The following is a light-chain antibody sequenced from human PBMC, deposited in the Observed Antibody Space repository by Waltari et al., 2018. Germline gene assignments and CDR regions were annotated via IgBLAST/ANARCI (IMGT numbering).Light chain of an antibody. Sequence: QSVLTQPPSVSGAPGQRVTISCTGSGSNIGAGYDVHWYQQLPRAAPKLLIYGSSTRPLGVPDRDFGSKSGSAASLAITGLQAEDEADYYCQSYDTSLSVVFGGGTKLTVL. CDR1: GSNIGAGYD. CDR2: GSS. J-gene: IGLJ3*02. CDR3: QSYDTSLSVV. V-gene: IGLV1-40*01.